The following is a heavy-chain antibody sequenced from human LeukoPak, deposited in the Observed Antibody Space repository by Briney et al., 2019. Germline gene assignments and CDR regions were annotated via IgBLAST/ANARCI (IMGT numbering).Heavy chain of an antibody. CDR1: GGSISSYY. V-gene: IGHV4-4*07. CDR3: ARVRSPTYYYDSSGYWEVDP. D-gene: IGHD3-22*01. Sequence: PSETLSLTCTVSGGSISSYYWSWIRQPAGKGLEWIGRIHTSGSTNYNPSLKSRVAMSVDTSKNQFSLKLNSVTAADTAVYYCARVRSPTYYYDSSGYWEVDPWGQGTLVTVSS. J-gene: IGHJ5*02. CDR2: IHTSGST.